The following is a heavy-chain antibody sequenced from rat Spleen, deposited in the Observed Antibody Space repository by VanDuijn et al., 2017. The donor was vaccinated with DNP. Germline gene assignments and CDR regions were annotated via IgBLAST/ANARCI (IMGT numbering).Heavy chain of an antibody. CDR2: ISYDGGNT. Sequence: EVQLLEFGGGLVQPGRSMKLSCAASGFTFSDYYMAWVRQPPTKGLEWVASISYDGGNTYYRDSVKGRFTISRDNAKSSLYLHMDSLRSEDTATYYCATNNYFDYWGQGVMVTVSS. CDR1: GFTFSDYY. V-gene: IGHV5-20*01. D-gene: IGHD1-10*01. CDR3: ATNNYFDY. J-gene: IGHJ2*01.